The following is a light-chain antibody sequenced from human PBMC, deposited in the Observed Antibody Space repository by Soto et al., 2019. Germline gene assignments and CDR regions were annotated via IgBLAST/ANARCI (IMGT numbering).Light chain of an antibody. CDR2: DAS. CDR1: QSISSY. CDR3: QQYDNLTLT. Sequence: DIQMTQSPSSLSASVGDRVTITCRASQSISSYLNWYQQKPGKAPKLLIYDASNLETGVPSRFSGSGYGTDFTFTISSMKTEDIATYYCQQYDNLTLTFGGGTKVDIK. J-gene: IGKJ4*01. V-gene: IGKV1-33*01.